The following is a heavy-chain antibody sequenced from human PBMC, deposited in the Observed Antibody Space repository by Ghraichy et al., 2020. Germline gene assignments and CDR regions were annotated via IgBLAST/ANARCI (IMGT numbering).Heavy chain of an antibody. J-gene: IGHJ6*02. CDR2: ISGSGNNP. CDR3: AKPDPRLGITGWAYNMDV. V-gene: IGHV3-23*01. D-gene: IGHD3-9*01. Sequence: GESLNISCVASGFTFANSVMTWVRQPPGKGLEWVSSISGSGNNPSYADSVKGRFTISRDNSKNTLYLQMTTLRAEDVAVYYCAKPDPRLGITGWAYNMDVWGQRTTVTVSS. CDR1: GFTFANSV.